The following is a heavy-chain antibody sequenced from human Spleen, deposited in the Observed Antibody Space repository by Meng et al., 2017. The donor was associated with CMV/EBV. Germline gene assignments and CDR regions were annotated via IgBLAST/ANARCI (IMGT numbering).Heavy chain of an antibody. Sequence: GGSLRLSCAASGFTFSSYAMHWVRQAPGKGLEWVAVISYDGSNKYHADSVKGRFTLSRDNSKNTLYLQMNSLRAEDTAVYYCARAKWGFYWGQGTLVTVSS. CDR1: GFTFSSYA. J-gene: IGHJ4*02. D-gene: IGHD1-26*01. CDR2: ISYDGSNK. CDR3: ARAKWGFY. V-gene: IGHV3-30-3*01.